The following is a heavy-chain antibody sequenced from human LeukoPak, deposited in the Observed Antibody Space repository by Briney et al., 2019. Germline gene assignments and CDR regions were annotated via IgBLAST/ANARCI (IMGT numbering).Heavy chain of an antibody. CDR3: AKELSRGYKYGYEGDEDWYFDL. CDR2: INSDGSDT. Sequence: PGGSLRLSCAASGFTFSSYWMHWVRQPPGKGKGPVWVSRINSDGSDTSYADSVQGRFTISRDNSKNTLYLQMTSLRAEDTAVYYCAKELSRGYKYGYEGDEDWYFDLWGRGTLVTVSS. CDR1: GFTFSSYW. D-gene: IGHD5-18*01. V-gene: IGHV3-74*01. J-gene: IGHJ2*01.